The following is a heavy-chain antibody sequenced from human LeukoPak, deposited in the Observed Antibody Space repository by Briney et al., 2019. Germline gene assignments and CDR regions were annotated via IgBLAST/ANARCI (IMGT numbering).Heavy chain of an antibody. J-gene: IGHJ5*02. CDR1: GGSFSGYY. CDR3: ARGRSGWYYMYNWFDP. V-gene: IGHV4-34*01. Sequence: PSETLSLTCAVYGGSFSGYYWSWIRQPPGKGLEWIGEINHSGSTNYNPSLKSRVTISVDTSKNQFSLKLSSVTAADTAVCYCARGRSGWYYMYNWFDPWGQGTLVTVSS. D-gene: IGHD6-19*01. CDR2: INHSGST.